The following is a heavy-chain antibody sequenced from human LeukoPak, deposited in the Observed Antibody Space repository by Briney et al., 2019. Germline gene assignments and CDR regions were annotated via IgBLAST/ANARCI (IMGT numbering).Heavy chain of an antibody. Sequence: SETLSLTCTVSGGSISSYYWSWIRQPPGKGLEWIGSIYYSGSTYYNPSLKSRVTISVDTSKNQFSLKLSSVTAADTAVYYCARRGALPVVKGAFDIWGQGTMVTVSS. CDR1: GGSISSYY. CDR2: IYYSGST. J-gene: IGHJ3*02. CDR3: ARRGALPVVKGAFDI. D-gene: IGHD3-22*01. V-gene: IGHV4-39*01.